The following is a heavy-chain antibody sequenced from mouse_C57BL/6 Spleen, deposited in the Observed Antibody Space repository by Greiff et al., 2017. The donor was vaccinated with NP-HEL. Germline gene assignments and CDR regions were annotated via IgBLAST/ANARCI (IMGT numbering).Heavy chain of an antibody. D-gene: IGHD1-1*01. J-gene: IGHJ4*01. CDR3: ARRDGSTDYYAMDY. CDR2: IYPGSGST. V-gene: IGHV1-55*01. Sequence: QVQLKQPGAELVKPGASVKMSCKASGYTFTSYWITWVKQRPGQGLEWIGDIYPGSGSTNYNEKFKSKATLTVDTSSSTAYMQLSSLTSEDSAVYYCARRDGSTDYYAMDYWGQGTSVTVSS. CDR1: GYTFTSYW.